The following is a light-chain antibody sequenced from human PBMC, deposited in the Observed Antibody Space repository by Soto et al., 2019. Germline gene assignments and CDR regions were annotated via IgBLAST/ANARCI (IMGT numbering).Light chain of an antibody. V-gene: IGKV1-39*01. CDR2: TAS. CDR3: QQSYSTPPT. Sequence: DIQMTQSPSSLSASVGDRVTITCQVSQDISNYLNWYQQKPGKAPKLLIYTASSLERGVPSRFSGSGSGTDFTLTISSLQPEDFATYYCQQSYSTPPTFGQGTKVDIK. CDR1: QDISNY. J-gene: IGKJ1*01.